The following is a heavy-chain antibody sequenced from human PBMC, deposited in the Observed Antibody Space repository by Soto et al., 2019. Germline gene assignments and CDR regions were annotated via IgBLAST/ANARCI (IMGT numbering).Heavy chain of an antibody. CDR2: INAGNGNT. CDR1: GYTFTSYA. Sequence: GASVKVSCKASGYTFTSYAMHWVRQAPGQRLEWMGWINAGNGNTKYSQKFQGRVTIPSDTSASTAYMELSSLRSEDTAVYYCARDRDLEWPIAWGDAFDIWGQGTMVTVSS. CDR3: ARDRDLEWPIAWGDAFDI. D-gene: IGHD3-3*01. J-gene: IGHJ3*02. V-gene: IGHV1-3*01.